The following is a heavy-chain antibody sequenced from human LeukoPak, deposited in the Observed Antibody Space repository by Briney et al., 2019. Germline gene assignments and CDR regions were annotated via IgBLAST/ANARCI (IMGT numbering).Heavy chain of an antibody. Sequence: ASVKVSCKASGYTFTGYYMHWVRQAPGQGLEWMGWINPNSGGTNYAQKFQGWVTMTRDTSISTAYMELSRLRSDDTAVYYCARDLSVKGQTMIVPGSAFDIWGQGTMVTVSS. V-gene: IGHV1-2*04. CDR1: GYTFTGYY. CDR2: INPNSGGT. CDR3: ARDLSVKGQTMIVPGSAFDI. D-gene: IGHD3-22*01. J-gene: IGHJ3*02.